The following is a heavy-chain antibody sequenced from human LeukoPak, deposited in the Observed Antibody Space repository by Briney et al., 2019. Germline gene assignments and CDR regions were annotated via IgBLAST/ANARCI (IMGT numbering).Heavy chain of an antibody. CDR3: ARRVYCSGGSCYPRNWFDP. Sequence: SETLSLTCAVYGGSFSGYYWSWIRQPPGKGLEWIGEINHSGSTNYNPSLKSRVTISVDTSKNQFSLKLSSVTAADTAVYYCARRVYCSGGSCYPRNWFDPWGQGTLVTDSS. J-gene: IGHJ5*02. CDR1: GGSFSGYY. CDR2: INHSGST. V-gene: IGHV4-34*01. D-gene: IGHD2-15*01.